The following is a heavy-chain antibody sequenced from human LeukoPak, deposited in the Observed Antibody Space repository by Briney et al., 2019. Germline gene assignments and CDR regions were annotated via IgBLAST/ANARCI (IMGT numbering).Heavy chain of an antibody. CDR1: GGSISSGSYY. CDR2: IYTSGST. D-gene: IGHD2-21*02. CDR3: ARSSTAGYNWFDP. Sequence: SETLSLTCTVSGGSISSGSYYWSWIRQPAGKGLEWIGRIYTSGSTNYNPSLKSRVTISVDTSKNQFSLKLSSVTAADTAVYYCARSSTAGYNWFDPWGQGTLVTVSS. J-gene: IGHJ5*02. V-gene: IGHV4-61*02.